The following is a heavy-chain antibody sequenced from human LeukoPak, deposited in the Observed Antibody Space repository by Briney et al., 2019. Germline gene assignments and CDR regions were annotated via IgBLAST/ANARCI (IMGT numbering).Heavy chain of an antibody. CDR2: IKQDGSEK. Sequence: PGGSLRLSCAASGLTFSSYWMSWVRQAPGKGLEWVANIKQDGSEKYYVDSVKGRFTISRDNAKNSLYLQMNSLRAEDTAVYYCARETGAGDDYGDYVSWFDPWGQGTLVTVSS. CDR1: GLTFSSYW. V-gene: IGHV3-7*01. J-gene: IGHJ5*02. CDR3: ARETGAGDDYGDYVSWFDP. D-gene: IGHD4-17*01.